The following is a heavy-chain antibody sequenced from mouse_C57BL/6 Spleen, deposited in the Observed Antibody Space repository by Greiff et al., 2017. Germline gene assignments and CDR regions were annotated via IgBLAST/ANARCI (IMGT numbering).Heavy chain of an antibody. J-gene: IGHJ3*01. Sequence: EVKLVESGGGLVKPGGSLKLSCEASGFTFSDYGMHWVRQAPEKGLEWVAYISSGSSTIYYADTVKGRFTISRDNAKNTLFLQMTSLRSEDTAMYYCARIYYDFAYWGQGTLVTVSA. CDR2: ISSGSSTI. D-gene: IGHD2-4*01. CDR3: ARIYYDFAY. CDR1: GFTFSDYG. V-gene: IGHV5-17*01.